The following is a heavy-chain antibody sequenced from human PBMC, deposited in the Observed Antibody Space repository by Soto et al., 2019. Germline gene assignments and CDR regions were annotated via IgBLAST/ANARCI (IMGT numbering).Heavy chain of an antibody. Sequence: ASVKVSCKASGYTFTSYYMHCVRQAPGQGLEWMGIINPSGGSTSYAQKFQGRVTMTRDTSTSTVYMELSSLRSEDTAVYYCAREGRSSYSSDWYYFDYWGQGTLVTVSS. CDR2: INPSGGST. CDR3: AREGRSSYSSDWYYFDY. J-gene: IGHJ4*02. CDR1: GYTFTSYY. D-gene: IGHD6-19*01. V-gene: IGHV1-46*01.